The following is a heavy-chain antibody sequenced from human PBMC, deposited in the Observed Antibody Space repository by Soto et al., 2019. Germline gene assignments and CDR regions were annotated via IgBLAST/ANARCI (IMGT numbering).Heavy chain of an antibody. CDR1: GGSISRYF. V-gene: IGHV4-59*01. J-gene: IGHJ6*02. Sequence: SETLSLTCTVSGGSISRYFWSWIRQSPGKRLEWIGYIYYSGSSNYNPSLQSRVTISVDTSKNQFSLKLSSVTAADTAVYYCARSYGSGSYYDYYYGMDVWGQGTTVTVSS. D-gene: IGHD3-10*01. CDR3: ARSYGSGSYYDYYYGMDV. CDR2: IYYSGSS.